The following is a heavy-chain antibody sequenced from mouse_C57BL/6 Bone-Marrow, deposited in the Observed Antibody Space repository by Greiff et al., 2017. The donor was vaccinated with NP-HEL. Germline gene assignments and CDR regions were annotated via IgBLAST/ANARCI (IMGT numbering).Heavy chain of an antibody. CDR1: GFTFSSYG. CDR2: ISSGGSYT. J-gene: IGHJ4*01. V-gene: IGHV5-6*01. Sequence: EVQGVESGGDLVKPGGSLKLSCAASGFTFSSYGMSWVRQTPDKRLEWVATISSGGSYTYYPDSVKGRFTISRDNAKNTLYLQMSSLKSEDTAMYYCARQKLGRGMDYWGQGTSVTVSS. CDR3: ARQKLGRGMDY. D-gene: IGHD4-1*01.